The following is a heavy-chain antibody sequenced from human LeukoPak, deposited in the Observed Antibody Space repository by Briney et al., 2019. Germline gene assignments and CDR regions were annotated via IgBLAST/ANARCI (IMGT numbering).Heavy chain of an antibody. V-gene: IGHV3-48*01. CDR1: GFTFSSYS. J-gene: IGHJ6*03. Sequence: GGSLRLSCAASGFTFSSYSMNWVRQAPGKGLEWVSYISSSSSTIYYADSVKGRFTISRDNAKNSLYLQMNSLRAEDTAVYYCAAGYSSGLYYMDVWGKGTTVTVSS. D-gene: IGHD6-19*01. CDR3: AAGYSSGLYYMDV. CDR2: ISSSSSTI.